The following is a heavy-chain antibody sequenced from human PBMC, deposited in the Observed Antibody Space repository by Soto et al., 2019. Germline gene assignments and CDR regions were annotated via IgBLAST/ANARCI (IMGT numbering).Heavy chain of an antibody. CDR2: IYWDDDK. CDR3: AHRRGGSTWNDGYFDF. V-gene: IGHV2-5*02. D-gene: IGHD1-1*01. Sequence: QITLKESGPTLVKPTQTLTLTCTFSGFSLTTRPVGVGWIRQPPGKALEWLVVIYWDDDKRYSPSLRSRLTITKDTSKNQVVRTMTDMDPVDTATYYCAHRRGGSTWNDGYFDFWGQGILVTVSS. CDR1: GFSLTTRPVG. J-gene: IGHJ4*02.